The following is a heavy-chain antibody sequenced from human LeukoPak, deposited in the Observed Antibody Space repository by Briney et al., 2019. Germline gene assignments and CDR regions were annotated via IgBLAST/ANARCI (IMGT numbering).Heavy chain of an antibody. Sequence: KTSETLSLTCTVSGGSISSGDYYWSWIRQPPGKGLEWIGYIYYSGSTYYNPSLKSRVTISVDTSKNQFSLKLSSVTAADTAVYYCAGARLVLGVFVWGQGTTVTVSS. CDR1: GGSISSGDYY. J-gene: IGHJ6*02. D-gene: IGHD3-16*01. V-gene: IGHV4-30-4*01. CDR2: IYYSGST. CDR3: AGARLVLGVFV.